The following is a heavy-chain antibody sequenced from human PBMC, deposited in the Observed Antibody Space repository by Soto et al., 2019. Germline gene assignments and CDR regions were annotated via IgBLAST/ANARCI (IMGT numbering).Heavy chain of an antibody. CDR2: IRSKANSYAT. CDR1: GFTFSGSA. J-gene: IGHJ4*02. Sequence: EVQLVESGGGLVQPGGSLKLSCAASGFTFSGSAMHWVRQASGKGLEWVGRIRSKANSYATAYAASVKGRFTISRNDSKNTAYLQMNSLKTEDTAVYYCTIITMVRGAYLDYWGQGTLVTVSS. V-gene: IGHV3-73*02. D-gene: IGHD3-10*01. CDR3: TIITMVRGAYLDY.